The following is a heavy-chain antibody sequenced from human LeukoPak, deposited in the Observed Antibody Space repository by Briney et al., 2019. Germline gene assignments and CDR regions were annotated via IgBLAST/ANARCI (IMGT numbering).Heavy chain of an antibody. Sequence: GESLKISCMGSGYRFTSYWIGWVRQMPGKGLEWMGILYPGDSNTSYSPSCQGQVTISADKYISTAYLQWSSLKASDTAMYYCARTSGSLLEGAFDIWGQGSMVTVSS. CDR1: GYRFTSYW. CDR2: LYPGDSNT. CDR3: ARTSGSLLEGAFDI. V-gene: IGHV5-51*01. D-gene: IGHD1-26*01. J-gene: IGHJ3*02.